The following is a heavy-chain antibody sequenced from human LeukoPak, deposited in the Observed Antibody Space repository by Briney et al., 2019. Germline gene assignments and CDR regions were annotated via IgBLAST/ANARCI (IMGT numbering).Heavy chain of an antibody. CDR3: AKGYGSSTSYGNWFDP. CDR2: ISSGGTSE. Sequence: GRPLRLSCGASGFTFSTYAMRWVRQTPDKGLEWVAFISSGGTSENYADSVKGRFTISRDNSKNTLYLRMNNLTPEDTAVYYCAKGYGSSTSYGNWFDPWGQGTLVTVSS. V-gene: IGHV3-30*18. J-gene: IGHJ5*02. CDR1: GFTFSTYA. D-gene: IGHD2-2*01.